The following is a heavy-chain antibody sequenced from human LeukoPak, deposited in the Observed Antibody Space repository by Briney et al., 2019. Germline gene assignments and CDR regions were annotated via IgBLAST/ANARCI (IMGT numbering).Heavy chain of an antibody. D-gene: IGHD2-15*01. CDR3: ARDPRSSGYCSGGSCSDWFDP. V-gene: IGHV4-30-2*01. CDR1: GGSISSGGYS. Sequence: SQTLSLTCDVSGGSISSGGYSWSWIRQPPGKGLEWIGYIYHSGSTYYNPSLKSRVTISVDTSKNQFSLKLSSVTAADTAVYYCARDPRSSGYCSGGSCSDWFDPWGQGTLVTVSS. J-gene: IGHJ5*02. CDR2: IYHSGST.